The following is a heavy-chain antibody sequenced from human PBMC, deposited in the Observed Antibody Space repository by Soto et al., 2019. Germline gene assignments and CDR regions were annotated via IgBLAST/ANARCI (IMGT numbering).Heavy chain of an antibody. Sequence: RASVKVSCKASGGTFSSYAISWVRQAPGQGLEWMGGIIPIFGTANYAQKFQGRVTITADKSTSTAYMELSSLRSEDTAVYYCARGTWLRNWFDPWGQGTLVTVSS. CDR1: GGTFSSYA. D-gene: IGHD5-12*01. J-gene: IGHJ5*02. CDR3: ARGTWLRNWFDP. V-gene: IGHV1-69*06. CDR2: IIPIFGTA.